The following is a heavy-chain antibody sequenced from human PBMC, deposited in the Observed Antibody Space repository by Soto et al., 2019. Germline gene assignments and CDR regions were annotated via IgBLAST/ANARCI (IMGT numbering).Heavy chain of an antibody. V-gene: IGHV3-15*01. CDR1: GFTFSNAW. D-gene: IGHD2-15*01. J-gene: IGHJ4*02. Sequence: EVQLVESGGGLVEPGGSLRLSCVVSGFTFSNAWMRWVRQAPGKGLEWVGRIKSKADGGTPEYAASVEGRFTISRDDLKNTLYLQLDGLKTEDTAVYYCSTGLRWTSTDDYWGQGTLVTVSS. CDR3: STGLRWTSTDDY. CDR2: IKSKADGGTP.